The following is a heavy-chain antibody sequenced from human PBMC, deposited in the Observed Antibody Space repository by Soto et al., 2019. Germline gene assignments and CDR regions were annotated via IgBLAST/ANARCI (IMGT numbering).Heavy chain of an antibody. D-gene: IGHD5-12*01. Sequence: EVQLLESGGGLVQPGGSLRLSCAASGFNFGSSGMSWVRKAPGKGLEWISGLSGSGGSTYYADSVKVRFTISRDTSMSTLYLQMHMLSVEDTAVYYCAKDSGYDHTDGGQGTLVTVSS. J-gene: IGHJ4*02. CDR1: GFNFGSSG. V-gene: IGHV3-23*01. CDR3: AKDSGYDHTD. CDR2: LSGSGGST.